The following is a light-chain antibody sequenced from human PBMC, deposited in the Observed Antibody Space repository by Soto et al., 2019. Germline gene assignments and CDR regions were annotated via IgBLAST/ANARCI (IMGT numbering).Light chain of an antibody. CDR2: GTS. CDR1: QSFISSY. J-gene: IGKJ1*01. CDR3: QQYGSSSWT. V-gene: IGKV3-20*01. Sequence: EIVLTQSPGTLSLSPGERATLSCRASQSFISSYLAWYQQKPGQAPRLLIYGTSSRATAIPDRFSGSGSGTDFTLTISRLEPEDFAVYYCQQYGSSSWTFGQGTKVDIK.